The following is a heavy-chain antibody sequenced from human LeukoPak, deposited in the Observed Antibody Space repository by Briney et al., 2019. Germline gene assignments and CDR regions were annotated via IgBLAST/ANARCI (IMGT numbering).Heavy chain of an antibody. Sequence: PGGSLRLSCAASGFRFSAYGMYWVRQTPGKGLEWVAVISYEGSNEYYADSVKGRFTISRDLSKNTLYLQMNSLRAEDTAVYYCARAGYSYDSSGYYRTLYFDYWGQGTLVTVSS. CDR3: ARAGYSYDSSGYYRTLYFDY. CDR2: ISYEGSNE. V-gene: IGHV3-30*03. D-gene: IGHD3-22*01. CDR1: GFRFSAYG. J-gene: IGHJ4*02.